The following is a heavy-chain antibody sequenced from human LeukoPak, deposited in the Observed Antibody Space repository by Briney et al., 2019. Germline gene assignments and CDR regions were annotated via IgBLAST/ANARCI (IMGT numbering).Heavy chain of an antibody. CDR2: ISTSSSTI. Sequence: GGSLRLSCAASGFTFSSYSMNWVRQAPGKGLEWVSYISTSSSTIYYADSVKGRFTISRDNAKNSLYLQMNYLRAEDTAVYYCARGGDYSGWFDPWGQGTLVTVAS. CDR3: ARGGDYSGWFDP. CDR1: GFTFSSYS. V-gene: IGHV3-48*01. D-gene: IGHD1-26*01. J-gene: IGHJ5*02.